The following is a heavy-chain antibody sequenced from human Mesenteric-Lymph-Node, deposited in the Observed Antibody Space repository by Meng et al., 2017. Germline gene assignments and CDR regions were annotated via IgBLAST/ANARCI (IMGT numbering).Heavy chain of an antibody. V-gene: IGHV4-39*07. CDR3: ARAIDEDIVVVPAAITVNWFDP. J-gene: IGHJ5*02. CDR1: GGSISSSSYY. CDR2: IYYSGST. Sequence: SETLSLTCTVSGGSISSSSYYWGWIRQPPGKGLEWIGSIYYSGSTYYNPSLKSRVTISVDTSKNQFSLKLSSVTAADTAVYYCARAIDEDIVVVPAAITVNWFDPWGQGTLVTVSS. D-gene: IGHD2-2*02.